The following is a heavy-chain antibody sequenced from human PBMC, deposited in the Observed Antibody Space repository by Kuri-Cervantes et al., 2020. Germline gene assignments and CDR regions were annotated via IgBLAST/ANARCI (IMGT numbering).Heavy chain of an antibody. D-gene: IGHD3-10*01. CDR3: ARGFWEGFGAPYYFDY. CDR1: GFTFSSYA. J-gene: IGHJ4*02. Sequence: GGSLRLSCAASGFTFSSYAMHWVRQAPGKGLEWVAVISYDGSNKYYADSVKGRFTISRDNSKNTLYLQMNSPRAEDTAVYYCARGFWEGFGAPYYFDYWGQGTLVTVSS. CDR2: ISYDGSNK. V-gene: IGHV3-30-3*01.